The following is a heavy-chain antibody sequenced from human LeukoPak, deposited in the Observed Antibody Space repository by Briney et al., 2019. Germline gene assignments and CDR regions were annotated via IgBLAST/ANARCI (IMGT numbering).Heavy chain of an antibody. CDR2: ISAYNGNT. V-gene: IGHV1-18*04. D-gene: IGHD5-18*01. J-gene: IGHJ4*02. Sequence: ASVRVSCKASGYTFTGYYMHWVRQAPGQGLEWMGWISAYNGNTNYAQKLQGRDTMTTDTSTSTAYMELRSLRSDDTAVYYCARWDTAMAPLDYWGQGTLVTVSS. CDR1: GYTFTGYY. CDR3: ARWDTAMAPLDY.